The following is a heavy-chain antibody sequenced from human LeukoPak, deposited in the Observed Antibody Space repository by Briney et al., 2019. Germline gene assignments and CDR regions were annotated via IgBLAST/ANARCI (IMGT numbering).Heavy chain of an antibody. J-gene: IGHJ5*02. Sequence: SQTLSLTCAVSGGSISSGGYSWSWIRQPPGKGLEWLGYIYHSGSTYYNPSLKSRVTISVDRSKNQFSLKLSSVTAADTAVYYCARVLGGFGEPFYGGWFDPWGQGTLVTVSS. CDR2: IYHSGST. CDR1: GGSISSGGYS. V-gene: IGHV4-30-2*01. CDR3: ARVLGGFGEPFYGGWFDP. D-gene: IGHD3-10*01.